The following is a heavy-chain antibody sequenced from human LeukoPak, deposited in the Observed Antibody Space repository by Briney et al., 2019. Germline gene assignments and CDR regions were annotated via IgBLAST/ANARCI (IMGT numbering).Heavy chain of an antibody. J-gene: IGHJ5*02. CDR3: ARGSYRWFYGDVNWLDP. V-gene: IGHV1-18*01. CDR1: GYTFTNYG. Sequence: ASVKVSCKASGYTFTNYGISWVRQAPGQGLEWMGWISAYNGNTNSAQKFQGRVTMTTDTSTSTTYMELRSLRSDDTAVYYCARGSYRWFYGDVNWLDPWGQGTLVTVSS. D-gene: IGHD4-17*01. CDR2: ISAYNGNT.